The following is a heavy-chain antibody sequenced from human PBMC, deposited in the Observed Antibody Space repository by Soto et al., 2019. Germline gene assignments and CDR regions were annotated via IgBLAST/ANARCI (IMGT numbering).Heavy chain of an antibody. CDR3: ARERRITMVRGVRAGMDV. V-gene: IGHV3-33*01. CDR1: GFTFSSYG. CDR2: IWYDGSNK. J-gene: IGHJ6*02. Sequence: GGSLRLSCAASGFTFSSYGMHWVRQAPGKGLEWVAVIWYDGSNKYYADSVKGRFTISRDNSKNTLYLQMNSLRAEDTAVYYCARERRITMVRGVRAGMDVWGQGTTVTVSS. D-gene: IGHD3-10*01.